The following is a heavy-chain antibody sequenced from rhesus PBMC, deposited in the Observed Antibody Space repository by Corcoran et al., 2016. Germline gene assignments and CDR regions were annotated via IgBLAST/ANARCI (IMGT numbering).Heavy chain of an antibody. Sequence: QVQLQESGPGLVKPSETLSLTCAVSGGSFSGYYWGWIRQPPGKGLERIGYIGGVSGRTDYNPPLKSRVTISTDTSKNQFSLQLSSVTAADTAVYYCARDSSGPPDYWGQGVLVTVSS. CDR2: IGGVSGRT. CDR1: GGSFSGYY. V-gene: IGHV4-165*01. CDR3: ARDSSGPPDY. D-gene: IGHD6-31*01. J-gene: IGHJ4*01.